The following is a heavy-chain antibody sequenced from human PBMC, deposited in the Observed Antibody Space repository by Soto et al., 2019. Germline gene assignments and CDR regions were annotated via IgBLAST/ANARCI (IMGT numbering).Heavy chain of an antibody. J-gene: IGHJ4*02. Sequence: QVQLVESGGGVVQPGRSLRLSCAASGFTFSSYAIHWVRQAPGKGLEWVAVISYDGTNKYYADSVKGRLTISRDNSKNTLYLQMNSLRAEDTAVFYCARDRVFDYWGQGTLVTVSS. CDR2: ISYDGTNK. CDR1: GFTFSSYA. V-gene: IGHV3-30-3*01. CDR3: ARDRVFDY.